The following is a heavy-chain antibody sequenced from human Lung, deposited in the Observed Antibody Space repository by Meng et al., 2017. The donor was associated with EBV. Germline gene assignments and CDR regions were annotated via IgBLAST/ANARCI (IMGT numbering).Heavy chain of an antibody. Sequence: QLQLQESGSGLVKPSQTLSLTCAVSSGSISSDTSSWNWIRQRPGKGLEWIGFVYRSGSTYYNPSLKSRVIISVDRSNNQFSLELNSVSAADTAVYYCANAGRFGESLGDYWGQGILVTVSS. V-gene: IGHV4-30-2*01. CDR1: SGSISSDTSS. D-gene: IGHD3-10*01. CDR2: VYRSGST. CDR3: ANAGRFGESLGDY. J-gene: IGHJ4*02.